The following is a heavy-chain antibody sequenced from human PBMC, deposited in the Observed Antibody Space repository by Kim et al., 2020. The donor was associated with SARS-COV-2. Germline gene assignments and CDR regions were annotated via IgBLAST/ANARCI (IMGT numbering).Heavy chain of an antibody. D-gene: IGHD3-10*01. V-gene: IGHV3-53*01. J-gene: IGHJ4*02. CDR3: TGDLTTGGFHFDY. Sequence: YYADSVKRRFTISRDNSKNTLYLQMNSLRAEDTAVYYCTGDLTTGGFHFDYWGQGTLVTVSA.